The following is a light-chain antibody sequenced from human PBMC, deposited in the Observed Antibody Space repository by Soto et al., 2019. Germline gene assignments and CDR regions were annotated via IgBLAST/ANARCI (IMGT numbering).Light chain of an antibody. CDR3: QQENSFSLT. CDR1: QGIATW. CDR2: DAS. V-gene: IGKV1-12*01. Sequence: DIQMTQSPSSVSASVGDRVTITCRASQGIATWLAWYQKKPETAPKLLIYDASSLQSVVPSRFSGSGSGTDFTLAISSLQPEDFATCYCQQENSFSLTLGGGTKVEVK. J-gene: IGKJ4*01.